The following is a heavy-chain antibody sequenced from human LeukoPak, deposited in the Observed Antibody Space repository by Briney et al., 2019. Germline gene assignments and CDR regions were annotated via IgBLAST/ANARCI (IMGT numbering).Heavy chain of an antibody. CDR1: GFIFSDYK. Sequence: GGSLRLSCAASGFIFSDYKFHWVRQAPGQGLEWGTVISSDGRATFYAESVKGRFTIARDDSENTLSLQMNSLRLEDTAVYYCAREGAVGSPREDALDIRGQGTVVTVSS. CDR2: ISSDGRAT. V-gene: IGHV3-30*04. J-gene: IGHJ3*02. D-gene: IGHD1-26*01. CDR3: AREGAVGSPREDALDI.